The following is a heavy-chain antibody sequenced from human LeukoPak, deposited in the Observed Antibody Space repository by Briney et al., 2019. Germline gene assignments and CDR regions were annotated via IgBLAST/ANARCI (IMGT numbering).Heavy chain of an antibody. D-gene: IGHD6-13*01. J-gene: IGHJ1*01. V-gene: IGHV1-69*04. CDR1: GGTFSSYA. CDR2: IIPILGIA. Sequence: SVKVSCKASGGTFSSYAISWVRQAPGQGLEWIGRIIPILGIANYAQKFQGRVTITADKSTSTAYMELSSLRSEDTAVYYCAREVPGIAAAGTANFQHWGQGTLVTVSS. CDR3: AREVPGIAAAGTANFQH.